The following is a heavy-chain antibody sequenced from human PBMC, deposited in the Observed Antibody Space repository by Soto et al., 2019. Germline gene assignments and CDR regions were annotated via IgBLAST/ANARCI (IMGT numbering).Heavy chain of an antibody. CDR2: IWYDGSNK. CDR1: GFTFSSYG. J-gene: IGHJ6*03. CDR3: ASLYGSGSNDYYYYYMDV. V-gene: IGHV3-33*01. Sequence: GGSLRLSCATSGFTFSSYGMHWVRQAPGKGLEWVAVIWYDGSNKYYADSVKGRFTISRDNSKNTLYLQMNSLRAEDTAVYYCASLYGSGSNDYYYYYMDVWGKGTTVTVSS. D-gene: IGHD3-10*01.